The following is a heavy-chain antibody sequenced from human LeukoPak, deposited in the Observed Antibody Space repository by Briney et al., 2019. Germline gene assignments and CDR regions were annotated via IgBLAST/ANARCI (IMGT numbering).Heavy chain of an antibody. CDR2: IIPIFGTA. CDR3: ASRSYYYDSSGSNDAIDM. Sequence: SFKVSWKASGGTFSSHAISWVRQAPGQRPEWMGGIIPIFGTANYAQKFQGRVTITADESTRTAYTELSRLRCEDTAVYYLASRSYYYDSSGSNDAIDMWGQGTMVTVSS. D-gene: IGHD3-22*01. V-gene: IGHV1-69*01. J-gene: IGHJ3*02. CDR1: GGTFSSHA.